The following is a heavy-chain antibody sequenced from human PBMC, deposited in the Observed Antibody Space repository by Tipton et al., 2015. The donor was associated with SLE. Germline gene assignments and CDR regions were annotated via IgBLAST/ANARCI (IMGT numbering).Heavy chain of an antibody. Sequence: TLSLTCTVSGGSFSSGSYYWSWIRQPAGKGLEWIGYIYTSGSTNYNPSLKSRVTISVDTSKNQFSLKLSSVTAADTAVYYCARVDGHSSSGRRRFDYWGQGTLVTVSS. CDR2: IYTSGST. V-gene: IGHV4-61*10. CDR1: GGSFSSGSYY. J-gene: IGHJ4*02. CDR3: ARVDGHSSSGRRRFDY. D-gene: IGHD6-13*01.